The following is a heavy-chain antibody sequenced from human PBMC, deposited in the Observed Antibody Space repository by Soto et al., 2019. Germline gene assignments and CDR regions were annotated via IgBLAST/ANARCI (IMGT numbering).Heavy chain of an antibody. D-gene: IGHD5-12*01. Sequence: GGSLRLSCAASGFTFRSYAMSWVRQAPGKGLEWVATITGTGTSTYFADSVKGRFTISRDNSRNTLYLQLNSLRAEDTAVYYCAKSQRTQWLLKNCFDSWGQRALVAVSS. CDR3: AKSQRTQWLLKNCFDS. V-gene: IGHV3-23*01. J-gene: IGHJ4*02. CDR1: GFTFRSYA. CDR2: ITGTGTST.